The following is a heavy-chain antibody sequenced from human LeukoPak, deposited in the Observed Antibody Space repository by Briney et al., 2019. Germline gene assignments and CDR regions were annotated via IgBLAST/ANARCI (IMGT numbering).Heavy chain of an antibody. CDR3: ARDYHYYYMDV. CDR2: IYYSGST. V-gene: IGHV4-39*01. CDR1: GGSISSGTYY. J-gene: IGHJ6*03. Sequence: SETLSLTCSASGGSISSGTYYWGWSRQPPGKGLEWIGTIYYSGSTYYNPSLKSRVTISVDTSKNQFSLKLSSATAADTGVYYCARDYHYYYMDVWGKGTTVTVSS.